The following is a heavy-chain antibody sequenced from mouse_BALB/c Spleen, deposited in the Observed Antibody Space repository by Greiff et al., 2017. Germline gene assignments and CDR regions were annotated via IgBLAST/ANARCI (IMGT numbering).Heavy chain of an antibody. CDR1: GFTFSSYG. Sequence: EVQLVESGGDLVKPGGSLKLSCAASGFTFSSYGMSWVRQTPDKRLEWVATISSGGSYTYYPDSVKGRFTISRDNARNILYLQMSSLRSEDTAMYYCARGGSYAMDYWGQGTSVTVSS. V-gene: IGHV5-6*01. CDR2: ISSGGSYT. J-gene: IGHJ4*01. CDR3: ARGGSYAMDY.